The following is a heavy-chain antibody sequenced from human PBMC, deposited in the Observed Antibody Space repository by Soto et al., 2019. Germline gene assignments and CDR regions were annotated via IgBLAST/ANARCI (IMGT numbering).Heavy chain of an antibody. CDR2: ISGSGGST. Sequence: GGSLRLSCEASGFTFSSYAMSWVRQAPGKGLEWVSAISGSGGSTYYADSVKGRFTISRDNSKNTLYLQMNSLRAEDTAVYYWAKDLQVVVVITNFDYWGQGTLVTVSS. J-gene: IGHJ4*02. V-gene: IGHV3-23*01. D-gene: IGHD3-22*01. CDR3: AKDLQVVVVITNFDY. CDR1: GFTFSSYA.